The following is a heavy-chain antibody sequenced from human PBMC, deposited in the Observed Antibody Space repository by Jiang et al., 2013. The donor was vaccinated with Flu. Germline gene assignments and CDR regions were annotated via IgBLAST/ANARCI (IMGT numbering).Heavy chain of an antibody. CDR2: IYHSGST. V-gene: IGHV4-38-2*02. Sequence: GPGLVKPSETLSLTCTVSGYSISSGYYWGWIRQPPGKGLEWIGSIYHSGSTYYNPSLKSRVTISVDTSKNQFSLKLSSVTAADTAVYYCARGPYYDILTGYRHFYYFDYWGQGTLVTVSS. D-gene: IGHD3-9*01. CDR3: ARGPYYDILTGYRHFYYFDY. J-gene: IGHJ4*02. CDR1: GYSISSGYY.